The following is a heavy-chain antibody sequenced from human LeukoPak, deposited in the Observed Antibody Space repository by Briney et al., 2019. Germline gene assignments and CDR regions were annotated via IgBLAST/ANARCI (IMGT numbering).Heavy chain of an antibody. Sequence: ASVKVSCQASGYTFTSYGISWVRQAPGQGLEWMGWISAYNGNTNYAQKLQGRVTMTTDTSTSTAYMELRSLRSDDTAVYYCARDDSTYYYYGMDVWGQGTTVTVSS. V-gene: IGHV1-18*01. CDR3: ARDDSTYYYYGMDV. CDR1: GYTFTSYG. CDR2: ISAYNGNT. D-gene: IGHD2-21*01. J-gene: IGHJ6*02.